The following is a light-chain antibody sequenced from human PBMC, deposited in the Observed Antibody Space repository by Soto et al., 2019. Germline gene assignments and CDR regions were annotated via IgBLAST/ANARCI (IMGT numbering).Light chain of an antibody. Sequence: QSVLTQPPSVSGAPGQRVTISCTGSSSNIGAGYDVHWYQQLPGTAPKLLIYGNSNRPSGVPDRFSGSKSGTSASLAITGLQAGDEADYYCQSYDSSLSGRYVSGTGTKVTVL. CDR2: GNS. V-gene: IGLV1-40*01. CDR3: QSYDSSLSGRYV. J-gene: IGLJ1*01. CDR1: SSNIGAGYD.